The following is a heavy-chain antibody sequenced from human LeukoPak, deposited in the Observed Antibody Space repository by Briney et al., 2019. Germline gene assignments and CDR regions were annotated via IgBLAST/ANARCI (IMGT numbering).Heavy chain of an antibody. V-gene: IGHV4-30-4*01. CDR3: ARDRVTMVRGVTEVEAFDI. D-gene: IGHD3-10*01. CDR2: IYYSGST. Sequence: SETLALTCTVSGGSISSGEYYWSWIRQPPGKGLEWIGYIYYSGSTYYNPSLKSRVTISVDTSKNQFSLKLSSVTAADTAVYYCARDRVTMVRGVTEVEAFDIWGQGTMVTVSS. CDR1: GGSISSGEYY. J-gene: IGHJ3*02.